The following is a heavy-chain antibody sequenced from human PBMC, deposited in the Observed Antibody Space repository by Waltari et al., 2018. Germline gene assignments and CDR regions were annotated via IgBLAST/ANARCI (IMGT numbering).Heavy chain of an antibody. CDR2: VHRSGRT. Sequence: QLQLQESGPGLVKPSGTLSLSCAVSGDSMSSTFFWSWVRQSPQKGLEWIGQVHRSGRTNYNTSFASRVTMSVDTSNNQFSVKVTSATAADTAVYYCARDRGRGLYLDTWGPGTLVTVSP. CDR1: GDSMSSTFF. CDR3: ARDRGRGLYLDT. J-gene: IGHJ5*02. V-gene: IGHV4-4*02. D-gene: IGHD2-15*01.